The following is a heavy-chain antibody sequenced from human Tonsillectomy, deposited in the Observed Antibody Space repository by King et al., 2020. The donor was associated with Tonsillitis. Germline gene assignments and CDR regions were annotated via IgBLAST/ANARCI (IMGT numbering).Heavy chain of an antibody. CDR3: AKDSFPGPGWLRPEFDY. J-gene: IGHJ4*02. Sequence: EVQLVESGGVVVQPGGSLRLSCAASGFTFDDYTMHWVRQAPGKGLEWVSLISWDGGSTYYADSVKGRFTISRDNSKNSLYLQMNSLRTEDTALYYCAKDSFPGPGWLRPEFDYWGQGTLVTVSS. V-gene: IGHV3-43*01. D-gene: IGHD5-12*01. CDR1: GFTFDDYT. CDR2: ISWDGGST.